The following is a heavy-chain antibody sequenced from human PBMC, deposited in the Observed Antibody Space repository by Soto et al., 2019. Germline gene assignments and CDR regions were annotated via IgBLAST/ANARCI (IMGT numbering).Heavy chain of an antibody. V-gene: IGHV4-30-2*01. CDR3: ARGSPVTTDY. D-gene: IGHD4-17*01. Sequence: QLQLQESGSGLVKPSQTLSLTSAVSGGSISSGGYSWSWIRQPPGKGLEWIGYIDHSGSTYYNPALQSRVTISVDRSKNQFSLKLSSVTAADTAVYYCARGSPVTTDYWGQGTLVTVSS. CDR2: IDHSGST. CDR1: GGSISSGGYS. J-gene: IGHJ4*02.